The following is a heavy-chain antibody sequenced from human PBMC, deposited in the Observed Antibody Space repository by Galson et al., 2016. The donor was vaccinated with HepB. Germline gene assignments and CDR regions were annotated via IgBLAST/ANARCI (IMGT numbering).Heavy chain of an antibody. Sequence: SVKVSCKASGYMFTNYGISWVRQAPGQGLEWMGWVSDYNGETNYAQNFQGRVTMTTDRSASTAYMELRSLRSDDTAVYYCARAGTSIAVAVIDYWGQGTLVTVSS. V-gene: IGHV1-18*01. D-gene: IGHD6-19*01. CDR1: GYMFTNYG. CDR2: VSDYNGET. CDR3: ARAGTSIAVAVIDY. J-gene: IGHJ4*02.